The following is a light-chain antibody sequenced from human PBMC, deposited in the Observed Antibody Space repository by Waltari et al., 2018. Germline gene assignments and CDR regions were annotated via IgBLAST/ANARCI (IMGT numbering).Light chain of an antibody. CDR1: QSINTW. J-gene: IGKJ4*01. CDR3: QQYDTHPLT. V-gene: IGKV1-5*03. Sequence: IQMTQSPSTVSASVGDRVPLTCRASQSINTWLAWYQQKPGKAPTLLIYKASRLQSGVPSRFSGSESGTEFTLTISSLQPEDSGTYYCQQYDTHPLTFGGGTRVDI. CDR2: KAS.